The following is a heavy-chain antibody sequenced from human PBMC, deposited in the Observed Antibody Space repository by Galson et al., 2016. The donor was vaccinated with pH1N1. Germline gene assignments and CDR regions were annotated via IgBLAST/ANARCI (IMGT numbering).Heavy chain of an antibody. V-gene: IGHV1-46*01. CDR3: ARDAVSYYGYFVY. J-gene: IGHJ4*02. CDR2: INPSGVTT. Sequence: SVKVSCKASGYTFTSFYMHWVRQAPGQGHEWMGIINPSGVTTIYARKFQGRVTLTRDTSTRTVYMDLTSLRSEDTAVYYCARDAVSYYGYFVYWGPGTLVTAAS. D-gene: IGHD3-10*01. CDR1: GYTFTSFY.